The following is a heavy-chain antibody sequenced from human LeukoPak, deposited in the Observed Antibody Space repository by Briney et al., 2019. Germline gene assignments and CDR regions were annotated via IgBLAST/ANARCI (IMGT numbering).Heavy chain of an antibody. J-gene: IGHJ4*02. CDR3: AKSPKPPDYFDY. V-gene: IGHV3-23*01. CDR2: ISGSGGST. CDR1: GFTFSSYA. Sequence: PGGSLRLSCAASGFTFSSYAMSWVRQAPGKGLEWVSAISGSGGSTYYADSVKGRLTISRDNSKNTLYLQMNSLRAEDTAVYYCAKSPKPPDYFDYWGQGTLVTVSS.